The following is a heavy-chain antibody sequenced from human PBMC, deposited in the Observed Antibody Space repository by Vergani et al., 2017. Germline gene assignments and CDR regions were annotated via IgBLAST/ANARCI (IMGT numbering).Heavy chain of an antibody. V-gene: IGHV3-11*05. CDR3: ARVNIAAAGRGNYYYYGMDV. CDR2: ISSSSSYT. J-gene: IGHJ6*02. D-gene: IGHD6-13*01. Sequence: QVQLVESGGGLVKPGGSLRLSCAASEFTFSDYYISWIRQAPGKGLEWVSYISSSSSYTNYADSVKGRFTISRDNAKNSLYLQVNSLRAKDTAVYYCARVNIAAAGRGNYYYYGMDVWGQGTTVTVSS. CDR1: EFTFSDYY.